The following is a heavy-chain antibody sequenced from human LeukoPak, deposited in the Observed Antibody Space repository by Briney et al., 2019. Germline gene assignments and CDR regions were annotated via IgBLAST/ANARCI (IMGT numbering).Heavy chain of an antibody. D-gene: IGHD5-18*01. V-gene: IGHV3-23*01. Sequence: PGGSLRLSCAASGFTFSSYAMSWVRQAPGKGLEWVSAISGSGGSTYYADSVKGRFTISRDNSKNTLYLQMNSLRAEDTAVYYCAMARGYSYLFDYWGQGTLVTVSS. J-gene: IGHJ4*02. CDR3: AMARGYSYLFDY. CDR2: ISGSGGST. CDR1: GFTFSSYA.